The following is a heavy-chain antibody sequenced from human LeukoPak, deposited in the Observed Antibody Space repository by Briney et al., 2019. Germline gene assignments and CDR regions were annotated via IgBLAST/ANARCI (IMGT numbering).Heavy chain of an antibody. CDR1: GFTFTNAW. Sequence: GGSLRLSCAASGFTFTNAWMSWVRQAPGKGLEWVSAISGSGGSTYYADSVKGRFTISRDNSKNTLYLQMNSLRAEDTAVYYCAKGQKAWNYDTPGDYWGQGTLVAVSS. V-gene: IGHV3-23*01. CDR3: AKGQKAWNYDTPGDY. D-gene: IGHD1-7*01. CDR2: ISGSGGST. J-gene: IGHJ4*02.